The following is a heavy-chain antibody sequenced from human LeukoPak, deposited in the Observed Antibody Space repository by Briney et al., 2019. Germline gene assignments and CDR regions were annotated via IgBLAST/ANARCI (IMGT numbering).Heavy chain of an antibody. Sequence: GGSLRLSCAASGFTFSSYGMHWVRQAPGKGLEWVAFIRYDGSNKYYADSVKGRFTISRDNSKNTLYLQMNSLRAEDTAVYYCANVDISSHDYGDLFDYWGQGTLVTVSS. CDR2: IRYDGSNK. CDR3: ANVDISSHDYGDLFDY. CDR1: GFTFSSYG. J-gene: IGHJ4*02. D-gene: IGHD4-17*01. V-gene: IGHV3-30*02.